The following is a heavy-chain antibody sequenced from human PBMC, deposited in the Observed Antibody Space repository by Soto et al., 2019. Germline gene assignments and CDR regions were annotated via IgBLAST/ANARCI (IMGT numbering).Heavy chain of an antibody. Sequence: SDTLSLTCGVYGGSISGYYWSWIRQPPGKGLEWIGEINHSRSTNYNPSLKSRVTISVDTSKNQFSLKLSSVTAADTAVYYCARGEKSVVVAVTYYFDYWGQGTLVTVS. V-gene: IGHV4-34*01. J-gene: IGHJ4*02. CDR1: GGSISGYY. CDR2: INHSRST. D-gene: IGHD2-15*01. CDR3: ARGEKSVVVAVTYYFDY.